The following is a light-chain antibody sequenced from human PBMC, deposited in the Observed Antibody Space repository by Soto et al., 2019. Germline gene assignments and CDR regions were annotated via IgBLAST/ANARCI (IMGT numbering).Light chain of an antibody. CDR1: QSVLYSSDNKNY. V-gene: IGKV4-1*01. J-gene: IGKJ1*01. Sequence: DIVMTQSPDSLAVSLGERATINCKSSQSVLYSSDNKNYLAWYQQKPGHPPKLLIYWASTRESGVPDRFSGSGSGTDFTLTISSLQAEHVAVYYCQQFYSTPRTFGQGTKVEIK. CDR3: QQFYSTPRT. CDR2: WAS.